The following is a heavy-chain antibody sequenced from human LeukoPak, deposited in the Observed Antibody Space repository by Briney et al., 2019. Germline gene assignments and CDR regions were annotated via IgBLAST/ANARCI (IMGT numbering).Heavy chain of an antibody. CDR1: GFTFSSYW. CDR3: ARGLLLWFGELTNDAFDI. CDR2: IKKDGSEK. V-gene: IGHV3-7*01. Sequence: GGSLRLSCAASGFTFSSYWMSWVRQAPGKGLEWVANIKKDGSEKYYVDSVKGRFTISRDNAKKSLYLQMNSLRAEDTAVYYCARGLLLWFGELTNDAFDIWGQGTMVTVSS. J-gene: IGHJ3*02. D-gene: IGHD3-10*01.